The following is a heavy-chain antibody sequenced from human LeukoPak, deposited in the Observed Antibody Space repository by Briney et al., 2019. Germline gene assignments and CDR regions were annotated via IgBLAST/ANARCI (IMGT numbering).Heavy chain of an antibody. CDR1: GFTFSSYG. J-gene: IGHJ4*02. Sequence: GGSLRLSCAASGFTFSSYGMHWVRQAPGKGLEWVAVISYDGSNKYYADSVKGRFTISRDNSKNTLYLQMDSLRAEDTAVYYCAKEPRIDCGDYVDYWGQGTLVTVSS. CDR2: ISYDGSNK. CDR3: AKEPRIDCGDYVDY. V-gene: IGHV3-30*18. D-gene: IGHD4-17*01.